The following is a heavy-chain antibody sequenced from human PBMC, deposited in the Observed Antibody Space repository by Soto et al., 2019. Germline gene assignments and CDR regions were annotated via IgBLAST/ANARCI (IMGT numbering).Heavy chain of an antibody. CDR3: ARLTDQAVDGTGRWFDP. CDR2: IYYSGST. Sequence: SETLSLTCTVSGGSISSSSYYWGWIRQPPGKGLEWIGSIYYSGSTYYNPSLKSRVTISVDTSKNQFSLKLSSVTAADTAVYYCARLTDQAVDGTGRWFDPWGQGTLVTVSS. J-gene: IGHJ5*02. D-gene: IGHD6-19*01. CDR1: GGSISSSSYY. V-gene: IGHV4-39*01.